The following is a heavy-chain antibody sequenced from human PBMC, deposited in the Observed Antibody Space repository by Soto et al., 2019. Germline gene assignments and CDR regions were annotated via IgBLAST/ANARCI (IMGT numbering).Heavy chain of an antibody. Sequence: ASVKVSCTASGGTFSSYTISWVRQAPGQGLEWMGRIIPILGIANYAQKFQGRVTITADKSTSTAYMELSSLRSEDTAVYYCATQPSRYCSGGSCPVDAFDIWGQGTMVTVSS. CDR2: IIPILGIA. CDR3: ATQPSRYCSGGSCPVDAFDI. V-gene: IGHV1-69*02. D-gene: IGHD2-15*01. CDR1: GGTFSSYT. J-gene: IGHJ3*02.